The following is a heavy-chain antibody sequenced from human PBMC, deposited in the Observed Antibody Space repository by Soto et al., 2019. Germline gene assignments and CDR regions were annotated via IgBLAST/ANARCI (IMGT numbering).Heavy chain of an antibody. Sequence: QVHLVQSGAEVKKPGASVKVSCKASGYNFIDYDINWVRQSTGQGLEWMGWMTPNSGNTGYAQKFQGRVTLTRDTSIGAAYMELSRLKSEDTAVYYCARNPYGSGLFDPWGQGTLVTVSS. V-gene: IGHV1-8*01. CDR2: MTPNSGNT. D-gene: IGHD6-19*01. CDR1: GYNFIDYD. J-gene: IGHJ5*02. CDR3: ARNPYGSGLFDP.